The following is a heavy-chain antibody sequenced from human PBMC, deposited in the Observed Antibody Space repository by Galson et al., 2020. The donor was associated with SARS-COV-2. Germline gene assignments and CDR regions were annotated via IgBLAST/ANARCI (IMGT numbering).Heavy chain of an antibody. CDR1: GYRFTSYW. J-gene: IGHJ4*02. CDR2: IYPGDSDT. V-gene: IGHV5-51*01. CDR3: ARSGVKGIIAPEFDS. D-gene: IGHD3-10*01. Sequence: GESLKISCKTSGYRFTSYWIGWVRQMSGRGLEWMGIIYPGDSDTRYSPSFQGQITISADRSSNIGYLEWSSLKASDSAVYYCARSGVKGIIAPEFDSWGQGTLVTVSS.